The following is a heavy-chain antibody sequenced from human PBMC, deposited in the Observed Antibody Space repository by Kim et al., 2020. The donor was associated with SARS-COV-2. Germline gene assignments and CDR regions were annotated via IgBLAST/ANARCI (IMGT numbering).Heavy chain of an antibody. CDR1: GGSISSSSYY. CDR3: ARQAPRPHDHAINPLDP. J-gene: IGHJ5*02. D-gene: IGHD6-25*01. Sequence: SETLSLTCTVSGGSISSSSYYWGWIRQPPGKGLEWIGSIYYSGSTYYNPSLKSRVTISVHTSKNQFSLKLRSVTVADTTVYHCARQAPRPHDHAINPLDP. V-gene: IGHV4-39*01. CDR2: IYYSGST.